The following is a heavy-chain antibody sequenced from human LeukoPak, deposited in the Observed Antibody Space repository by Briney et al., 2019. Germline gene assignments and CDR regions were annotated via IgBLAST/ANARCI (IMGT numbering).Heavy chain of an antibody. CDR1: SGSISSTNYY. Sequence: PSETLSLTCTVSSGSISSTNYYWGWTRQPPGKWLESNRSIYYSANTYSNPSLKSRTTIFVDTSRNQFSLKLSSVTAADAAVYYYARHVRAPRYFDDWGHGTLVTVSS. V-gene: IGHV4-39*01. CDR3: ARHVRAPRYFDD. J-gene: IGHJ4*01. CDR2: IYYSANT.